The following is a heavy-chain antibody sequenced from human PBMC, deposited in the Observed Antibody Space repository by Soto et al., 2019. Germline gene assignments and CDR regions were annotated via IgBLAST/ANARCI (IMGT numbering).Heavy chain of an antibody. CDR2: ISAYNGNT. V-gene: IGHV1-18*01. D-gene: IGHD2-2*01. Sequence: ASVKVSCKASGYTFTSYGISWVRQAPGQGLEWMGWISAYNGNTNYAQKLQGRVTMTTDTSTSTAYMELRSLRSDDTAVYYCAIFQIVVVPAVQIDYWGEGTLVTVSS. J-gene: IGHJ4*02. CDR1: GYTFTSYG. CDR3: AIFQIVVVPAVQIDY.